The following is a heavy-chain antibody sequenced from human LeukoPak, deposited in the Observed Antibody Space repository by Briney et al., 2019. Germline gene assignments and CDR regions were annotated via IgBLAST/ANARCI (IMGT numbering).Heavy chain of an antibody. V-gene: IGHV4-30-4*01. CDR2: IYYSGST. D-gene: IGHD3-10*01. CDR3: ARRGVRLLWFGDHNR. CDR1: GGSISSGDYY. Sequence: SETLSLTCTVSGGSISSGDYYWSWIRQPPGKGLEWIGYIYYSGSTYYNPSLKSRVTISVDTSKNQFPLKLSSVTAADTAVYYCARRGVRLLWFGDHNRWGQGTLVTVSS. J-gene: IGHJ4*02.